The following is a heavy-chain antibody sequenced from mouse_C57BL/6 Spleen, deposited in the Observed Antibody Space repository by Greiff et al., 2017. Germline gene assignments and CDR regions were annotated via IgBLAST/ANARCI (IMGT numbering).Heavy chain of an antibody. CDR1: GFSLTSYG. D-gene: IGHD2-4*01. CDR3: ARCYYDYWYFDV. J-gene: IGHJ1*03. CDR2: IWSGGST. Sequence: VKLQESGPGLVQPSQSLSITCTVSGFSLTSYGVHWVRQSPGKGLEWLGVIWSGGSTDYNAAFISRLSISKDNSKSQVFFKMNSLQADDTAIYYCARCYYDYWYFDVWGTGTTVTVSS. V-gene: IGHV2-2*01.